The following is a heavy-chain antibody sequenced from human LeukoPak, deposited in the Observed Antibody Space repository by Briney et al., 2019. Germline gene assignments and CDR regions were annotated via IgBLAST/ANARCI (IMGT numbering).Heavy chain of an antibody. V-gene: IGHV1-8*02. Sequence: ASVKVCCKASGYSFTTYDINWVRQATGQGLEWMGWMNPNSGNTGYAQKFQGRVTMTRNTSISTAYMELSSLRSEDTAVYYCARTGVGATPPIAVWGQGTLVTVSS. CDR2: MNPNSGNT. CDR1: GYSFTTYD. J-gene: IGHJ4*02. CDR3: ARTGVGATPPIAV. D-gene: IGHD1-26*01.